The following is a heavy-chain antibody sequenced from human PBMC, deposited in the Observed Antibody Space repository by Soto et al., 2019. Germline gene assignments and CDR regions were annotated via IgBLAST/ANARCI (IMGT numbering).Heavy chain of an antibody. J-gene: IGHJ4*02. D-gene: IGHD3-9*01. CDR2: INSDGSST. CDR3: ARGARDYDILTGYYR. CDR1: GFTFSSYW. Sequence: LRLSCAASGFTFSSYWMHWVRQAPGKGLVWVSRINSDGSSTSYADSVKGRFTISRDNAKNTLYLQMNSLRAEDTAVYYCARGARDYDILTGYYRWGQGTLVTVSS. V-gene: IGHV3-74*01.